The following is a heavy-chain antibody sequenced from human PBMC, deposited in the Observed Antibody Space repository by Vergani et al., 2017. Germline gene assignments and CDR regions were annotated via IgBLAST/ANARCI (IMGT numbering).Heavy chain of an antibody. CDR1: GFTFSSYW. CDR2: IKQDGSEK. Sequence: EVQLVESGGGLVQPGGSLRLSCAASGFTFSSYWMSWVRQAPGKGLEWVANIKQDGSEKYYVDSVKGRFTISRDNAKNSLYLQMNSLRAEDTAVYYCARDYMYYDFWSGYYTPGYYYYYGMDVWGQGTTVTVSS. CDR3: ARDYMYYDFWSGYYTPGYYYYYGMDV. V-gene: IGHV3-7*01. J-gene: IGHJ6*02. D-gene: IGHD3-3*01.